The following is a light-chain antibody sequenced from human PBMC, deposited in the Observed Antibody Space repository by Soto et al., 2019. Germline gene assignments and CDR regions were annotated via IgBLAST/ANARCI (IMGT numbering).Light chain of an antibody. CDR2: GAS. V-gene: IGKV3-20*01. Sequence: EIVLTQSPGTLSLSPGERATLSCRASQSVSSSYLAWYQQKPVQAPRLLIYGASSRATGIPDRFSGSGSGTDFTLTISRLEPEDFAVYYWQQYGSSPITFGGGTKVEIK. J-gene: IGKJ4*01. CDR3: QQYGSSPIT. CDR1: QSVSSSY.